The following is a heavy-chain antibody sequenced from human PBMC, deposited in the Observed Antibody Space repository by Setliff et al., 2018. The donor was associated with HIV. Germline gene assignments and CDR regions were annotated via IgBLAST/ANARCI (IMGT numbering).Heavy chain of an antibody. Sequence: PGGSLRLSCAASGFIFDDYGMNWVRQAPGKGLEWVSGINWNGDSTGYVVSVKGRFTISRDNAKNSLYLQMKSLRVEDTGVYFCARGWRDGYTFLDSWGQGTLVTVSS. J-gene: IGHJ4*02. CDR2: INWNGDST. V-gene: IGHV3-20*04. CDR3: ARGWRDGYTFLDS. CDR1: GFIFDDYG. D-gene: IGHD6-25*01.